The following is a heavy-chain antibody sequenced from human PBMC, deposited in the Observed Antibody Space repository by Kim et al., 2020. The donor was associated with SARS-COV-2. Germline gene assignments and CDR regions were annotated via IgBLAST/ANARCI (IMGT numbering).Heavy chain of an antibody. V-gene: IGHV3-23*01. CDR1: GFPFSAYA. CDR2: ITSSDTRT. D-gene: IGHD3-10*01. J-gene: IGHJ6*02. CDR3: ATHGSGNYYNYYAMDV. Sequence: GGSLRLSCAASGFPFSAYALDWVRQAPGKGLEWVSGITSSDTRTFYADSVKGRFTISRDNSKNTLFLQMNSLRAEDTAIYYCATHGSGNYYNYYAMDVWGPGTTVTVSS.